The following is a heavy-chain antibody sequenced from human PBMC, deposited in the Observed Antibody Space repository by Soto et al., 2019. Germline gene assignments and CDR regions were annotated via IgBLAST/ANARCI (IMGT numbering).Heavy chain of an antibody. CDR3: ARGPLVVLNYYES. CDR1: GGTFRNYP. J-gene: IGHJ4*02. Sequence: QVQLVQSGTEVKKPGSSVKVSCKASGGTFRNYPINWVRQAPGQGLEWMGSIFPLTDIPDYAQNFQARLPISAHKSTSTAYMELSSLTSDDTAMYFCARGPLVVLNYYESWGQGTLVTVSS. V-gene: IGHV1-69*02. CDR2: IFPLTDIP.